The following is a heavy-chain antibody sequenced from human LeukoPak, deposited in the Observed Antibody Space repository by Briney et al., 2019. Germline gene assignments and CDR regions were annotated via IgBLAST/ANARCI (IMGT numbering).Heavy chain of an antibody. J-gene: IGHJ4*02. V-gene: IGHV3-66*01. CDR3: ARDTSPYDILTGYTYYDY. CDR1: GFTVSSNY. Sequence: PGGSLRLSCAASGFTVSSNYMSWVRQAPGKGLEWVSVIYSGGSTYYADSVKGRFTISRDNSKNTLYLQMNSLRAEDTAVYYCARDTSPYDILTGYTYYDYWGQGTLVTVSS. CDR2: IYSGGST. D-gene: IGHD3-9*01.